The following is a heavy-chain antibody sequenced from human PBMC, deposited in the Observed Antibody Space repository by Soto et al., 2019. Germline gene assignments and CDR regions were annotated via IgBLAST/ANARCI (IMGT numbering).Heavy chain of an antibody. CDR3: ARTGPTVTFDY. J-gene: IGHJ4*02. D-gene: IGHD4-17*01. CDR1: GFTFSSYA. Sequence: EVQLVESGGGLVQPGGSLRLSCAASGFTFSSYAMHWVRQAPGKGLEYVSAISSNGGSTYYANSVKGRFTISRDNSKNTLYLQMGSLRAEDMAVYYCARTGPTVTFDYWGQGTLVTVSS. CDR2: ISSNGGST. V-gene: IGHV3-64*01.